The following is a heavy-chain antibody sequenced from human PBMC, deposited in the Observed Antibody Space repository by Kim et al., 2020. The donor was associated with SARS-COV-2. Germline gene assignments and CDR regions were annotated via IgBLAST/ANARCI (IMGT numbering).Heavy chain of an antibody. Sequence: ASVKVSCKASGYTFTSYGISWVRQAPGQGLEWMGWISAYNGNTNYAQKLQGRVTMTTDTSTITAYMELRSLRSDDTAVYYCVIDIVAAESPNWFDPWGQGTLVTVSS. J-gene: IGHJ5*02. V-gene: IGHV1-18*01. CDR1: GYTFTSYG. D-gene: IGHD6-13*01. CDR2: ISAYNGNT. CDR3: VIDIVAAESPNWFDP.